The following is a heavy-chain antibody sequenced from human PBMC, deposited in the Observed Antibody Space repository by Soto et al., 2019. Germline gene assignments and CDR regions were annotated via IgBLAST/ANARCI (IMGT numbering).Heavy chain of an antibody. Sequence: QVQLQESGPGLVKPSGTLSLTCAVSGGSISSSNWWSWVRQPPGKGLEWIGEIYHSGSTNYNPSPKGRVTISVDKSKNRFPLKLSSWPAADPAGYYLARYFPTGGGFDPWGQGTLVTVSS. J-gene: IGHJ5*02. CDR3: ARYFPTGGGFDP. D-gene: IGHD7-27*01. V-gene: IGHV4-4*02. CDR2: IYHSGST. CDR1: GGSISSSNW.